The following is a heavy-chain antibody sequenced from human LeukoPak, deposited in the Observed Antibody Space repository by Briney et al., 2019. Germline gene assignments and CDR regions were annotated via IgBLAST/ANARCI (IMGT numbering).Heavy chain of an antibody. J-gene: IGHJ4*02. V-gene: IGHV3-23*01. D-gene: IGHD3-22*01. CDR1: GFTFSSYA. Sequence: GRSLRLSCAASGFTFSSYAMSWVRQAPGKGLEWVSAISGSGGSTYYADSVKGRFTISRDNSKNTLYLQMNSLRAEDTAVYYCAKRARYGDYYDSSGTFDYWGQGTLVTVSS. CDR2: ISGSGGST. CDR3: AKRARYGDYYDSSGTFDY.